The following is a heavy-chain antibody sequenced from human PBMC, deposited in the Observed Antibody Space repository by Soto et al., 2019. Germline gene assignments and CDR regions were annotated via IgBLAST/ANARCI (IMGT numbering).Heavy chain of an antibody. V-gene: IGHV3-23*01. CDR3: AKDLGWEPNQYYYGMDV. CDR2: ISGSGGST. D-gene: IGHD1-26*01. Sequence: GGSLRLSCAASGFTFSSYAMSWVRQAPGKGLEWVSAISGSGGSTYYADSVKGRFTISRDNSKNTLYLQMNSLRAEDTAVYYCAKDLGWEPNQYYYGMDVWGQGTTVTVSS. J-gene: IGHJ6*02. CDR1: GFTFSSYA.